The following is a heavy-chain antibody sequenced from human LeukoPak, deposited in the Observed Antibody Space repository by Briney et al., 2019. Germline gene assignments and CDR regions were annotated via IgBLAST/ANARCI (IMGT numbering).Heavy chain of an antibody. CDR1: GFTFSNYN. CDR3: AKDEYSSSWTHDAFDI. Sequence: GGSLRLSCAASGFTFSNYNMNWVRQTPGKGLEWVSSITRGSIYTFYADSVKGRFTISRDNAKNSLYLQMTSLRAEDTALYYCAKDEYSSSWTHDAFDIWGQGTMVTVSS. CDR2: ITRGSIYT. D-gene: IGHD6-13*01. V-gene: IGHV3-21*04. J-gene: IGHJ3*02.